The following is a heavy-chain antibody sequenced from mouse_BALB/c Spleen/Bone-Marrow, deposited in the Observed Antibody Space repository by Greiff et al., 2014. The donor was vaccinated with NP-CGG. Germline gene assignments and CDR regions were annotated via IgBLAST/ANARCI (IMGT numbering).Heavy chain of an antibody. CDR1: GYTFSSYW. Sequence: QVQLQQSGAELMKPGASVKISCQATGYTFSSYWIEWVKRRPGHGLEWIGEILPGSGSTNYNEEFKGKATFTADTSSNTAYMQLSSLTSEDSAVYYCARGIDYYAMDYWGQGTSVTVSS. V-gene: IGHV1-9*01. J-gene: IGHJ4*01. CDR2: ILPGSGST. CDR3: ARGIDYYAMDY.